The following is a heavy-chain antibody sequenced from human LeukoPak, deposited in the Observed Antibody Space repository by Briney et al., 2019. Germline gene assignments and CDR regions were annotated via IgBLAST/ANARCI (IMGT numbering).Heavy chain of an antibody. J-gene: IGHJ6*02. Sequence: GGSLRLSCAASGFRFRDYWMDWLRQALGMGLEWVASIKPDGSQRDYVDSVKGRFTISRDNAQNSLYLQMNSLRAEDTAVYYCAREQPHTVNYDILTGYLTYYYGMDVWGQGTTVTVSS. D-gene: IGHD3-9*01. V-gene: IGHV3-7*01. CDR2: IKPDGSQR. CDR1: GFRFRDYW. CDR3: AREQPHTVNYDILTGYLTYYYGMDV.